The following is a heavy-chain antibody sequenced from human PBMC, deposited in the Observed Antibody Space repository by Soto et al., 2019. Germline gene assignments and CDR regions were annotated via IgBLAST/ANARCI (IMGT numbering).Heavy chain of an antibody. Sequence: QVQLQQWGAGLLKPSETLSLTCAVYGGSFSGYYWSWIRQPPGKGLEWIGEINHSGSTNYNPSLKSRVTISVDTSKNQFSLKLSSVTAADTAVYYCARRVGYYYYYMDVWGKGTTVTVSS. D-gene: IGHD1-26*01. V-gene: IGHV4-34*01. CDR1: GGSFSGYY. J-gene: IGHJ6*03. CDR2: INHSGST. CDR3: ARRVGYYYYYMDV.